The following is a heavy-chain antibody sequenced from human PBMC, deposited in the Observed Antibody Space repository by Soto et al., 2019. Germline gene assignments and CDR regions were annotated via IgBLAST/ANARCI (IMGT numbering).Heavy chain of an antibody. CDR2: IYHSGGT. CDR3: ASFGLYGGSWPQYFDS. V-gene: IGHV4-30-2*01. Sequence: TLSLTCAVSGGSFSSGGYSWSWIRQPPGKGLEWIGYIYHSGGTNYNPSLKSRVTISVDRSKNQFSLKLSSVAAADTATYYCASFGLYGGSWPQYFDSWGQGILVTVSS. D-gene: IGHD6-13*01. CDR1: GGSFSSGGYS. J-gene: IGHJ4*02.